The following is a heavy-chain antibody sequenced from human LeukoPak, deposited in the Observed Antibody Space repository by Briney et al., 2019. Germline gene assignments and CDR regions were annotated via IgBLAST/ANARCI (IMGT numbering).Heavy chain of an antibody. CDR2: INPSGGST. D-gene: IGHD5-12*01. Sequence: ASVKVSCKASGYTFTSYYVHWVRQAPGQGLEWMGIINPSGGSTNYAQKFQGRVTMTRDTSTSTVYMELSSLRSEDTAVYYCAAPGGYDLSYYYGMDVWGQGTTVTVSS. V-gene: IGHV1-46*01. CDR1: GYTFTSYY. J-gene: IGHJ6*02. CDR3: AAPGGYDLSYYYGMDV.